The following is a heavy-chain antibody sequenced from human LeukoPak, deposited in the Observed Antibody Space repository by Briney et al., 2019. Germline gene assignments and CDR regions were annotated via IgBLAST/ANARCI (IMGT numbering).Heavy chain of an antibody. J-gene: IGHJ4*02. CDR2: ILPDGRDT. CDR3: SGRYGPGPV. D-gene: IGHD3-10*01. V-gene: IGHV1-2*02. CDR1: GYTFAAHH. Sequence: ASVKVSCKASGYTFAAHHIHWVRQAPGQGLEWMGWILPDGRDTKYSQKFQDRVTLTTDTSTNTAYMELSRLKPDDTAVYYCSGRYGPGPVWGQGTLISAS.